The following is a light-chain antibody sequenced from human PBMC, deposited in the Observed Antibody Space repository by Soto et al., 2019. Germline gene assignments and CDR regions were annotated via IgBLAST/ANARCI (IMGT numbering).Light chain of an antibody. Sequence: EILLTQSPATLSLSPGERATLSCRASQSISNSLAWYQQKPGQAPSLLIFDASNRATGIPAGFSGSGSGTDFTLTISRLEPEDFAVYYCQQYGNSRGTFGQGTKVDIK. J-gene: IGKJ1*01. CDR2: DAS. CDR1: QSISNS. CDR3: QQYGNSRGT. V-gene: IGKV3-11*01.